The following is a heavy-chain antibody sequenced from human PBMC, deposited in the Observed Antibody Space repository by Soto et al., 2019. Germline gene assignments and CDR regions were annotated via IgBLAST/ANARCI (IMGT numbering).Heavy chain of an antibody. J-gene: IGHJ4*02. V-gene: IGHV3-48*01. Sequence: EVQLVESGGGLVQPGGSLRLSCAASGFTFSSYSMNWVRQAPGKGLEWVSYISSSSSTIYYADSVKGRFTISRDNAKNSLYLHMNSLRAEDTAVYYCASLRVNYDILTGKDYWGQGTLVTVSS. CDR1: GFTFSSYS. D-gene: IGHD3-9*01. CDR2: ISSSSSTI. CDR3: ASLRVNYDILTGKDY.